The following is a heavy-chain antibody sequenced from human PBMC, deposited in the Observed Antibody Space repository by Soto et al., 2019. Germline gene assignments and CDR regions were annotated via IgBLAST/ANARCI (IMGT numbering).Heavy chain of an antibody. CDR1: GFRFSIYA. CDR3: VKGSATSRPYYFDY. V-gene: IGHV3-23*01. J-gene: IGHJ4*02. Sequence: PGGSLRLSCAASGFRFSIYAMSWVRHAPGKGLEWVSAIIGAGDDTFHADSVKGRLTISRDNSKNTLSLQMNSLRADDTALYYCVKGSATSRPYYFDYWGQGTLVTVSS. CDR2: IIGAGDDT.